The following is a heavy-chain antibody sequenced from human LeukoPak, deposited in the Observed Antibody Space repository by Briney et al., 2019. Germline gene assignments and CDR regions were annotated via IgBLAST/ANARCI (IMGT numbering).Heavy chain of an antibody. CDR1: GGDTVSGSSFSNYY. J-gene: IGHJ6*02. CDR2: SGSA. Sequence: SETLSLTCTVSGGDTVSGSSFSNYYWTWIRQPPGKGLEWIGYSGSANYHPSLKSRVTISIDTSKRHFSLTLSSVTAADTAVYYCARTRRHYYGSGKNLTPWPAGLDVWGQGTTVTVS. D-gene: IGHD3-10*01. V-gene: IGHV4-59*01. CDR3: ARTRRHYYGSGKNLTPWPAGLDV.